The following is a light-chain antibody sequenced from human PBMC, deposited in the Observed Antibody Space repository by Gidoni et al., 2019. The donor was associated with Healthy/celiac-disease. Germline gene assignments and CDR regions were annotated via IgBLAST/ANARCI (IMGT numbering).Light chain of an antibody. J-gene: IGLJ1*01. V-gene: IGLV2-23*01. CDR3: CSYAGSSTYV. CDR2: EGS. Sequence: SPLPQPAPVSGSPGQAITISCTGTSSDVGSYNLVSWYQQHPGKAPKLMIYEGSKRPSGVSNRFSGSKSGNTASLTISGLQAEDEADYYCCSYAGSSTYVFGTGTKVTVL. CDR1: SSDVGSYNL.